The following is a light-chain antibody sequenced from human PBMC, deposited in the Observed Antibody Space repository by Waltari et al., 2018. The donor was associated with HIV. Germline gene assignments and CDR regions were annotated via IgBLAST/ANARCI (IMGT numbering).Light chain of an antibody. V-gene: IGLV2-14*03. Sequence: SALTQPASVSGSPGQSLTISCTGTSSDAGGYTYVSWYQQHPGKAPKLMIYHVSNRPSGVSNRFSGSKSGNTASLTISGLQAEDEADYYCTSYTSSNTLVIFGGGTKLTVL. CDR2: HVS. CDR3: TSYTSSNTLVI. CDR1: SSDAGGYTY. J-gene: IGLJ2*01.